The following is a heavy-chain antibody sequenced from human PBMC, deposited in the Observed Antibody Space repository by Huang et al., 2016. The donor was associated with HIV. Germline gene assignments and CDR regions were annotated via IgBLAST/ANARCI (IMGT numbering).Heavy chain of an antibody. Sequence: EVQLVQSGAEVKKPGESLKISCKGSGYSFTSYWIGWVRQMPGKGLEWMGIIYPGDSHTRYSPSFQGQVTISADKSISTAYLQWSSLKASDTAMYYCARQEHYDILTGYYSPAYWGQGTLVTVSS. CDR2: IYPGDSHT. CDR1: GYSFTSYW. V-gene: IGHV5-51*01. D-gene: IGHD3-9*01. CDR3: ARQEHYDILTGYYSPAY. J-gene: IGHJ4*02.